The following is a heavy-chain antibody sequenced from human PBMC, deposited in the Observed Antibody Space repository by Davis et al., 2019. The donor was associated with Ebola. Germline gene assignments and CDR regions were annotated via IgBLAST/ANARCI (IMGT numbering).Heavy chain of an antibody. CDR2: ISSSSSYT. D-gene: IGHD3-3*01. Sequence: GESLKISCAASGFTFSDYYMSWIRQAPGKGLEWVSYISSSSSYTNYADSVKGQFTISRDNAKNSLYLQMNSLRAEDTAVYYCAKRSLSGEWLLYVLYYYFDYWGQGTLVTVSS. CDR1: GFTFSDYY. CDR3: AKRSLSGEWLLYVLYYYFDY. J-gene: IGHJ4*02. V-gene: IGHV3-11*03.